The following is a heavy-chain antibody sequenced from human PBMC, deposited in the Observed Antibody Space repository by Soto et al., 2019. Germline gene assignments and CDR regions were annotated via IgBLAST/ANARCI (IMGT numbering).Heavy chain of an antibody. D-gene: IGHD1-1*01. J-gene: IGHJ5*02. V-gene: IGHV3-21*01. Sequence: PGGSLRLSCAASGFTFSSYSMNWVRQAPGKGLEWVSSISSSSSYVYYADSVKGRFTISRDNAKNSLYLQMNSLRAEDTAVYYCARELERRGGWFDPWGQGTLVTVSS. CDR3: ARELERRGGWFDP. CDR2: ISSSSSYV. CDR1: GFTFSSYS.